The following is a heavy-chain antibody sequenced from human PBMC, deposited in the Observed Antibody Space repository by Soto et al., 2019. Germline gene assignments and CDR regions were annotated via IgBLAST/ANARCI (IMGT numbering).Heavy chain of an antibody. J-gene: IGHJ3*02. CDR1: GLTFRGYW. CDR3: VRGARPNCGGDCPNLGI. Sequence: GGSLSLSCAPSGLTFRGYWMNWVRQNSRDGLVWVSRINNGATSTLYANSVNGRFTISRYNATDTPDCQMNDLRVDDTATYYCVRGARPNCGGDCPNLGIWGQGTKVTVSS. D-gene: IGHD2-21*02. CDR2: INNGATST. V-gene: IGHV3-74*01.